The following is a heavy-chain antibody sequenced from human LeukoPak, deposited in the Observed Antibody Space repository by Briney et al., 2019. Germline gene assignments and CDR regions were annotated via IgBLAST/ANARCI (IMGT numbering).Heavy chain of an antibody. D-gene: IGHD3-10*01. J-gene: IGHJ4*02. Sequence: GGSLRLSCAVSGFTFSDYYMSWIRQAPGKGLEWLSDISSSGNTIYYADSVKGRFTISRDNAKNSLYLQMNSLRVEDTAVYYCARDLVHDYYGSGSYDYGGQGTLVTVSS. CDR3: ARDLVHDYYGSGSYDY. CDR2: ISSSGNTI. CDR1: GFTFSDYY. V-gene: IGHV3-11*01.